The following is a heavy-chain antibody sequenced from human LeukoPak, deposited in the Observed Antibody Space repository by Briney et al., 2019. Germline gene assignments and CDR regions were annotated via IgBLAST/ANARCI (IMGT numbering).Heavy chain of an antibody. CDR1: GFTVSSNY. Sequence: GGSLRLSCAASGFTVSSNYMSWVRQAPGKGLEWVSVIYSGGSTYYADSVKGRFTISRDNSKNTLYLQMNSLRAEDTAVYYCASIRYYYYYGMDVWGQGTTVTVSS. J-gene: IGHJ6*02. CDR3: ASIRYYYYYGMDV. D-gene: IGHD2-2*02. V-gene: IGHV3-53*01. CDR2: IYSGGST.